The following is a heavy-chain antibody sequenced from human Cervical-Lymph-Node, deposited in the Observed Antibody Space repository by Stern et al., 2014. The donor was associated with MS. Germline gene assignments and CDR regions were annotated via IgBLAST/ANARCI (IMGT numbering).Heavy chain of an antibody. CDR3: AKDGPSTPSSSGWPEKQS. Sequence: EVQLVESGGGLVQPGRSLRLSCAASGFTFDDYAMHWVRPAPGKGLEWVSGISWNSGSIGYADSVKGRFTISRDNAKNSLYLQMNSLRAEDTALYYCAKDGPSTPSSSGWPEKQSWGQGTLVTVSS. D-gene: IGHD6-19*01. V-gene: IGHV3-9*01. J-gene: IGHJ4*02. CDR1: GFTFDDYA. CDR2: ISWNSGSI.